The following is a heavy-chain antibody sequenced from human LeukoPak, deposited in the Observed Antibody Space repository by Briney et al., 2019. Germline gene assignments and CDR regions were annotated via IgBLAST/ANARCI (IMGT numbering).Heavy chain of an antibody. D-gene: IGHD3-10*01. V-gene: IGHV3-23*01. CDR2: ISGSGGST. CDR3: AKGGAYGPGCYFDY. Sequence: GGSLRLSCAASGFTFSSYAMSWLRQAPGKGLEWVSAISGSGGSTYYADSVKGRFTISRDNSKNTLYLQMNSLRAEDTAVYYCAKGGAYGPGCYFDYWGQGTLVTVSS. J-gene: IGHJ4*02. CDR1: GFTFSSYA.